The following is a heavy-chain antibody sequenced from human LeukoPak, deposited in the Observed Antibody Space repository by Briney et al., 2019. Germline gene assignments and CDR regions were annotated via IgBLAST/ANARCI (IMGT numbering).Heavy chain of an antibody. CDR1: GGSISSGGYY. J-gene: IGHJ4*02. Sequence: SETLSLTCTVSGGSISSGGYYWSWIRQHPGKGLEWIGYIHYSGSTYYNPSLKSRVTISVDTSKNQFSLKLSSVTAADTAVYYCARASHWGLWDYWGQGTLVTVSS. CDR3: ARASHWGLWDY. D-gene: IGHD7-27*01. V-gene: IGHV4-31*03. CDR2: IHYSGST.